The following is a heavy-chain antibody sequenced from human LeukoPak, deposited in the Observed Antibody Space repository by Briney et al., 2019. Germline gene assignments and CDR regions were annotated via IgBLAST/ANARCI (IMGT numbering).Heavy chain of an antibody. D-gene: IGHD1-26*01. CDR2: ISSSSSYI. CDR3: ARDDARELLPFDY. Sequence: GGSLRLSCAASGFTFSSYSMNWVRQAPGKGLEWVSSISSSSSYIYYADSVKGRFTISRDNAKSSLYLQMNSLRAEDTAVYYCARDDARELLPFDYWGQGTLVTVSS. V-gene: IGHV3-21*01. CDR1: GFTFSSYS. J-gene: IGHJ4*02.